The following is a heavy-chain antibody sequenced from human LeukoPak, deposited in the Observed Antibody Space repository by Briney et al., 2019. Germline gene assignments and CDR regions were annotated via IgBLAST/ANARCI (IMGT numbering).Heavy chain of an antibody. V-gene: IGHV4-4*07. J-gene: IGHJ3*01. D-gene: IGHD4-17*01. CDR2: IHSSGTT. CDR1: GGSISSYY. Sequence: SETLSLTCTVSGGSISSYYWSWIRQPAGEGLQWIGRIHSSGTTNYSPSLKSRVTMSIDMSKNQFSLRLTSVTAADTAVYYCARVPPDYNDLHDAPDLWGQGTVVTVSS. CDR3: ARVPPDYNDLHDAPDL.